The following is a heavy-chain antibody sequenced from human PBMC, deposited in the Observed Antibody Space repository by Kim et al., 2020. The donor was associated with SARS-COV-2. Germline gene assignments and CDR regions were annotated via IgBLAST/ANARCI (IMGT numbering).Heavy chain of an antibody. CDR3: ARHGGDGHGSYYFDY. V-gene: IGHV4-39*01. Sequence: PSLKRRVTISVDTSKNQFYLKLSSVTAEDTAGYYCARHGGDGHGSYYFDYWGQGTLVTVSS. J-gene: IGHJ4*02. D-gene: IGHD3-10*01.